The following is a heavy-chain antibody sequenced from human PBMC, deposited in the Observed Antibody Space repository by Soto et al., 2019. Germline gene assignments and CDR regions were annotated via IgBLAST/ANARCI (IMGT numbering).Heavy chain of an antibody. CDR1: GYHFISYG. J-gene: IGHJ4*01. Sequence: ASVKVSCKASGYHFISYGFTWVRQAPGQGLEWMGWISAYNGNTKYAQKFQGRVSMTPDTSTSAAYMELRSLRSDDTAVYYCARAQYCSGGTCHFDYWGQGTLVTVSS. CDR3: ARAQYCSGGTCHFDY. V-gene: IGHV1-18*01. CDR2: ISAYNGNT. D-gene: IGHD2-15*01.